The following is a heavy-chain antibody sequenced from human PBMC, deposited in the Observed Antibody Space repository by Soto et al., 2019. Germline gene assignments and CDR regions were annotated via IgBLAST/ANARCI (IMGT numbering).Heavy chain of an antibody. CDR2: ISSNGGST. CDR1: GFTFSSYA. V-gene: IGHV3-64D*08. Sequence: PGGSLRLSCSASGFTFSSYAMHWVRQAPGKGLEYVSAISSNGGSTYYADSLKGRFTISRDNSKNTLYLTMSSLRAEDTAVYYCVNSPYYDSSGYYYVPRVGAFDIWGQGTMVTVSS. D-gene: IGHD3-22*01. CDR3: VNSPYYDSSGYYYVPRVGAFDI. J-gene: IGHJ3*02.